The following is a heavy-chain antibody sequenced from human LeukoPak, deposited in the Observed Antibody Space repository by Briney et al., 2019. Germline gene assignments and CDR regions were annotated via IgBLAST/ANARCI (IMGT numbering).Heavy chain of an antibody. CDR2: INPNSGNA. D-gene: IGHD6-13*01. J-gene: IGHJ5*02. CDR3: ARGRGAADNWFDP. V-gene: IGHV1-8*01. CDR1: GYTFTSYD. Sequence: ASVEVSCKASGYTFTSYDINWVRQATGQGLEWMGWINPNSGNAGYAQRFQGRVTMTRNTSISTAYMELSSLRSEDTAVYYCARGRGAADNWFDPWGQGTLVTVSS.